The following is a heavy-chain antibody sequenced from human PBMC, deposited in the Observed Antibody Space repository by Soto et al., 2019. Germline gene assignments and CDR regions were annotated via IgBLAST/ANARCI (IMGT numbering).Heavy chain of an antibody. D-gene: IGHD1-1*01. CDR3: ASDQRGGNYWYFDL. Sequence: EVQLLESGGGLVQPGGSLRLSCAASGFTFSSYAMTWVRQAPGKGLEWVSVISGSGASTNYADSVKGRFTISRDNPRDTLYLQMNSLRAEDTAVYYCASDQRGGNYWYFDLWGRGTLVTVSS. CDR2: ISGSGAST. CDR1: GFTFSSYA. V-gene: IGHV3-23*01. J-gene: IGHJ2*01.